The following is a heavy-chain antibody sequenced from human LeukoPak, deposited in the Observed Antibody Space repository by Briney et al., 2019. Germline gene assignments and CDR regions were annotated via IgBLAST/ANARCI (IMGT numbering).Heavy chain of an antibody. V-gene: IGHV3-74*01. CDR1: GFTFSSDW. CDR2: INRDGRST. Sequence: GGSLRLSCAASGFTFSSDWMHWVRQAPGKGLVWVSRINRDGRSTTYADSVKGRFTISRDNAKNTLYLQMNSLRAEDTAVYYRARHPYDILTGPSFDYWGQGTLVTVSS. J-gene: IGHJ4*02. CDR3: ARHPYDILTGPSFDY. D-gene: IGHD3-9*01.